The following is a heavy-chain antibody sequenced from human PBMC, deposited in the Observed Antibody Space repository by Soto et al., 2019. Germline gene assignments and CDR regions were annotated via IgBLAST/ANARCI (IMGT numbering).Heavy chain of an antibody. D-gene: IGHD5-12*01. Sequence: GGSLRLSFAAPGFTFSSYCMHWVRQAPGKGLEWVAVIWYDGSNKYYADSVKGRFTISKDNSKNTLYLQMNSLRAEDTAVYYCARDRAVATTEIDYWGQGTLVNVPS. V-gene: IGHV3-33*01. CDR1: GFTFSSYC. J-gene: IGHJ4*02. CDR2: IWYDGSNK. CDR3: ARDRAVATTEIDY.